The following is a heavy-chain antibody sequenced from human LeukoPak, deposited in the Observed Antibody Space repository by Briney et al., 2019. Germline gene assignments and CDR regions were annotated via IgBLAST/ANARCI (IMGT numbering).Heavy chain of an antibody. CDR2: IRYDGSNK. CDR1: GFTFSSYG. CDR3: AKAYSSYFDY. V-gene: IGHV3-30*02. J-gene: IGHJ4*02. Sequence: GRSLRLSCAASGFTFSSYGMHWVRQAPGKGLEWVTFIRYDGSNKYYADSVKGRFTISRDNSKNTLYLQMNSLRAEDTAVYYCAKAYSSYFDYWGQGTLVTVSS. D-gene: IGHD2-21*01.